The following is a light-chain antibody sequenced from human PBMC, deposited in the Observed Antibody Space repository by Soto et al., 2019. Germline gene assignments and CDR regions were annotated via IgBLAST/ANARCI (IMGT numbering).Light chain of an antibody. Sequence: EIVMTQSPATLSVSPGEWATLSCRASQSVRSNLAWYQQRPGQAPRLLIYAASTRATGIPARFSGSGSGTEFTLTISSLQSEDFAVYYCQQYNNWPWTFGQGTKVDIK. J-gene: IGKJ1*01. CDR2: AAS. CDR1: QSVRSN. CDR3: QQYNNWPWT. V-gene: IGKV3-15*01.